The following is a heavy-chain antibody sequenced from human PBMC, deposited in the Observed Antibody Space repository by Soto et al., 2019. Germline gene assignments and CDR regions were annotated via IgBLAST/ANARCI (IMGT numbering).Heavy chain of an antibody. V-gene: IGHV3-23*01. CDR2: ISGSGGST. J-gene: IGHJ4*02. D-gene: IGHD3-10*01. CDR3: AKALGELWFGDLLPDY. CDR1: GFTFSTYA. Sequence: VGSLRLSCAASGFTFSTYAMNWVRQTPGKGLDWVSSISGSGGSTYYADSVKGRFTISRDNSKNTLDLQMNSLRAEGTAVYYCAKALGELWFGDLLPDYWGQGTLVTVSS.